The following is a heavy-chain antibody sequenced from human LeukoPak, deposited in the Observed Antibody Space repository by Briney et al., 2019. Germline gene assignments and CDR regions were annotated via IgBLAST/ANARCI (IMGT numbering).Heavy chain of an antibody. Sequence: GGSLRLSCAASGFTFSSYSMNWVRQAPGKGLEWVSSISSSSSYIYYADSVKGRFTISRDNAKNSLYLQMNNLRAEDTAVYYCARGYCSSTSCFDAFDIWGQGTMVTVSS. CDR2: ISSSSSYI. CDR1: GFTFSSYS. CDR3: ARGYCSSTSCFDAFDI. D-gene: IGHD2-2*01. J-gene: IGHJ3*02. V-gene: IGHV3-21*01.